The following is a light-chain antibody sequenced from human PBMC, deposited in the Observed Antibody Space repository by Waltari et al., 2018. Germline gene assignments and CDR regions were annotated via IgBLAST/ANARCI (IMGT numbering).Light chain of an antibody. V-gene: IGKV3-11*01. J-gene: IGKJ4*01. CDR3: QQRRDWPLT. Sequence: DIVLTQSPAILSLSPGERASLSCRASQSVTNYLALYQQKPGQAPRLLIYDTSNRATGIPARFSGSGFVTDFTLTISSLEPEDFAVYYCQQRRDWPLTFGGGTKVEIK. CDR1: QSVTNY. CDR2: DTS.